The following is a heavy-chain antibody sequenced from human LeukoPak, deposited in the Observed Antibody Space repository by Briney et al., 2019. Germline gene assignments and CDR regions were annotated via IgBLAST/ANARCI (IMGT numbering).Heavy chain of an antibody. J-gene: IGHJ6*02. CDR1: GYSFTSYW. CDR2: IYPGDSDT. D-gene: IGHD3-10*01. CDR3: ARHSYYGSGSGYYYYYGMDV. Sequence: GESLKISCKGSGYSFTSYWIGWVRQMPRKGLEWMGIIYPGDSDTRYSPSFQGQVTISADKSISTAYLQWSSLKASDTAMYYCARHSYYGSGSGYYYYYGMDVWGQGTTVTVSS. V-gene: IGHV5-51*01.